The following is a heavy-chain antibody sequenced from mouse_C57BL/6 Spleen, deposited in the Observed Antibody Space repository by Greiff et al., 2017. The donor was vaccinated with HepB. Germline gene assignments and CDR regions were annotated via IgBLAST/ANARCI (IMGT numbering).Heavy chain of an antibody. D-gene: IGHD3-2*02. J-gene: IGHJ3*01. CDR2: ISYDGSN. V-gene: IGHV3-6*01. CDR3: ARMSSGYVAY. Sequence: ESGPGLVKPSQSLSLTCSVTGYSITSGYYWNWIRQFPGNKLEWMGYISYDGSNNYNPSLKNRISITRDTSKNQFFLKLNSVTTEDTATYYCARMSSGYVAYWGQGTLVTVSA. CDR1: GYSITSGYY.